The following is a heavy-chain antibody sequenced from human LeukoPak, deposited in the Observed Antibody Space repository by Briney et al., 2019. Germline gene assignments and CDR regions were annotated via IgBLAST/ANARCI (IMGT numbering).Heavy chain of an antibody. CDR2: ISYDGSNK. Sequence: GGSLRLSCAASGFTFSSYAMHWVRQAPGKGLEWVAVISYDGSNKYYADSVKGRFTISRDNSKNTLYLQMNSLRAEDTAVYYCARDGHGYRVGVEYDYWGQGTLVTVSS. CDR1: GFTFSSYA. V-gene: IGHV3-30-3*01. D-gene: IGHD1-26*01. J-gene: IGHJ4*02. CDR3: ARDGHGYRVGVEYDY.